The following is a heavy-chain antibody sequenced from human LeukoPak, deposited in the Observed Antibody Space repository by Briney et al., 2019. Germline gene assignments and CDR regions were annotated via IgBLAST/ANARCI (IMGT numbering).Heavy chain of an antibody. CDR3: TLPWGSGSYYGY. Sequence: PGGSLRCSCAASGFTFSNAWLNWVRQAPGKGLEWVGHIKSKTDGGTKDYAAPVKGRFTISRDASKNTLFLQMNSLKAEDTAVYYCTLPWGSGSYYGYWGQGTLVTVSS. D-gene: IGHD3-10*01. CDR1: GFTFSNAW. J-gene: IGHJ4*02. V-gene: IGHV3-15*01. CDR2: IKSKTDGGTK.